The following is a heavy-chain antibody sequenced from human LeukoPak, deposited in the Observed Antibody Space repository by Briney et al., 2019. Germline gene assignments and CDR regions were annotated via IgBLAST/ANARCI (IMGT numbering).Heavy chain of an antibody. CDR2: ISYDGSNK. CDR1: GFTFSSYG. J-gene: IGHJ6*02. V-gene: IGHV3-30*18. CDR3: AKANYYYGMDV. Sequence: GGSLRLSCAASGFTFSSYGMHWVRQAPGKGLEWVAVISYDGSNKYYADSVKGRFTISRDNSKNTLYLQMNSLRTEDTAVYYCAKANYYYGMDVWGQGTTVTVSS.